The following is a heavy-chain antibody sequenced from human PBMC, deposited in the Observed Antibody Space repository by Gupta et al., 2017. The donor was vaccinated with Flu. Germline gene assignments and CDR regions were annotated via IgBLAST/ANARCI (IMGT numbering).Heavy chain of an antibody. CDR3: ARVIRATTGRGIDY. V-gene: IGHV3-74*01. Sequence: YWMHWVRQAPGKGLVWVSRSRGDGTDTTYADSGKGRFTISRDNAKNTVYLQMSSLRAEETAVYFCARVIRATTGRGIDYWGQGILVTVSS. CDR1: YW. J-gene: IGHJ4*02. D-gene: IGHD1-1*01. CDR2: SRGDGTDT.